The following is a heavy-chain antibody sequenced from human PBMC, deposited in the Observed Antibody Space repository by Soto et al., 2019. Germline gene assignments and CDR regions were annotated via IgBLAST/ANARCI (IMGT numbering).Heavy chain of an antibody. J-gene: IGHJ4*02. D-gene: IGHD6-19*01. CDR2: INSDGSST. V-gene: IGHV3-74*01. CDR1: GFTFSSYW. CDR3: ARQSRQWLAANFDY. Sequence: GGSLRLSCAASGFTFSSYWMHWVRQAPGKGLVWVSRINSDGSSTSYADSVKGRFTISRDNAKNTLYLQMNSLRAEDTAVYYCARQSRQWLAANFDYWGQGTLVTVSS.